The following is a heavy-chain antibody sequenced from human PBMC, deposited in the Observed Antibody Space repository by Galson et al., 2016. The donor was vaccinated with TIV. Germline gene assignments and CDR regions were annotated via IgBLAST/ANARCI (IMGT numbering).Heavy chain of an antibody. CDR2: TYYRSEWNS. CDR3: ARVRSGYNSTYYYYGMDV. D-gene: IGHD5-24*01. Sequence: CAISWDSVSSNSSAWNWIRQSPSRGLQGLGRTYYRSEWNSDYAVSVRSRIVIKADRSKNLFSLQLNSVTPEDTAVYFCARVRSGYNSTYYYYGMDVWGQGTTVSVSS. CDR1: WDSVSSNSSA. J-gene: IGHJ6*02. V-gene: IGHV6-1*01.